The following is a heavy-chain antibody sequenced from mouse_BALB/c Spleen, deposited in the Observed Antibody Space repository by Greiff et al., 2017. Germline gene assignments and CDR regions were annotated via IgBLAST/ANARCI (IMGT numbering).Heavy chain of an antibody. V-gene: IGHV5-17*02. J-gene: IGHJ4*01. CDR2: ISSGSSTI. CDR1: GFTFSSFG. D-gene: IGHD1-1*01. Sequence: EVQRVESGGGLVQPGGSRKLSCAASGFTFSSFGMHWVRQAPEKGLEWVAYISSGSSTIYYADTVKGRFTISRDNPKNTLFLQMTSLSSEDTAMYYCARGDITTVVVDYAMDYWGQGTSVTVSS. CDR3: ARGDITTVVVDYAMDY.